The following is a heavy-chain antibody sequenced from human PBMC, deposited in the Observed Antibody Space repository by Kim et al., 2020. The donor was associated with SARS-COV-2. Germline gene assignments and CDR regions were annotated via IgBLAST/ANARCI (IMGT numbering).Heavy chain of an antibody. Sequence: SVKGRFTISRDNAKNSLYLQMNSLRAEDTAVYYCARALLWFGELFPDMDVWGQGTTVTVSS. D-gene: IGHD3-10*01. J-gene: IGHJ6*02. CDR3: ARALLWFGELFPDMDV. V-gene: IGHV3-21*01.